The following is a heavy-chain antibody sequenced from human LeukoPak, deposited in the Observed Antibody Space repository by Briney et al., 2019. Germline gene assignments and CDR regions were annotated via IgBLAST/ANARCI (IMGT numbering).Heavy chain of an antibody. CDR3: ARDSGWGEDY. CDR2: IKQDGNEE. D-gene: IGHD6-25*01. J-gene: IGHJ4*02. CDR1: GFTFSSYW. Sequence: GGSLRLSCEASGFTFSSYWMTWVRQAPGKGPEWVANIKQDGNEEYYVASVKGRFTISRDNAKNSLYLQMSSLRAEDTAVYYCARDSGWGEDYWGQGTLVTVSS. V-gene: IGHV3-7*01.